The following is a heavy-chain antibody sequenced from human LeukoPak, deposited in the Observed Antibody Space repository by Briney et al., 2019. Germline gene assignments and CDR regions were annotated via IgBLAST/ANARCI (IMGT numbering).Heavy chain of an antibody. D-gene: IGHD5-18*01. J-gene: IGHJ3*02. V-gene: IGHV4-31*03. Sequence: SQTLSLTCTVSGGSISSGGYYWSWIRQHPGKGLEWIGYIYYSGSTYYNPSLKSRVTISVDTSKNQFSLKLSSVTAADTAVYYCARAPIQLWLRHAFDIWGQGTMVTVSS. CDR3: ARAPIQLWLRHAFDI. CDR1: GGSISSGGYY. CDR2: IYYSGST.